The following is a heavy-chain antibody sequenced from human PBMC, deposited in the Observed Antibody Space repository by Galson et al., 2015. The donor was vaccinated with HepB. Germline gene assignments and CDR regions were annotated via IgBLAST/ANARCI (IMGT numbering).Heavy chain of an antibody. Sequence: SVKVSCKASGGNFNIYAITWVRQAPGQGLEWVGRIIPLHGIANYAQKFQGRVTIVAEEKTTTAHMELSGLTSEDTAAYYCATRRFLEWGLDVWGQGTTVTVSS. CDR2: IIPLHGIA. J-gene: IGHJ6*02. CDR3: ATRRFLEWGLDV. CDR1: GGNFNIYA. V-gene: IGHV1-69*04. D-gene: IGHD3-3*01.